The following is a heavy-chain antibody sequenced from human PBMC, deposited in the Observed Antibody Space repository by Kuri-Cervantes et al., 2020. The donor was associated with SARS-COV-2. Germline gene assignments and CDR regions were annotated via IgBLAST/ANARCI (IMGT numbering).Heavy chain of an antibody. CDR2: IYYSGST. Sequence: AGSLRLSCTVSGGSISSSSYYWGWIRQPPGKGLEWIGSIYYSGSTYYNPSLKSRVTISVDTSKNQFSLKLSSVTAADTAVYYCARGTVPSAPYDSYYMDVWGKGTPVTVSS. D-gene: IGHD2-2*01. CDR3: ARGTVPSAPYDSYYMDV. J-gene: IGHJ6*03. V-gene: IGHV4-39*01. CDR1: GGSISSSSYY.